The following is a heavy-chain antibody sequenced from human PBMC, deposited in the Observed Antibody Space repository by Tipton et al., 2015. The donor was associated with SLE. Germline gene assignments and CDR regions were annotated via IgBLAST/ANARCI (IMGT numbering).Heavy chain of an antibody. CDR2: IRYDGSDK. J-gene: IGHJ4*02. CDR1: GFTFSSYG. V-gene: IGHV3-30*02. CDR3: AKDRGGYDYRVYFEY. D-gene: IGHD5-12*01. Sequence: SLRLSCAASGFTFSSYGMHWVRQAPVMGLEWVAFIRYDGSDKDYADSVKGRFTISRDNSKNTLYLQMNSLRAEDTAVYYCAKDRGGYDYRVYFEYWGQGTLVTVSS.